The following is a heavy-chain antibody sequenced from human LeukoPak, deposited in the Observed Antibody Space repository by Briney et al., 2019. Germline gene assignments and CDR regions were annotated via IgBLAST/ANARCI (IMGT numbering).Heavy chain of an antibody. D-gene: IGHD5-18*01. CDR3: ARRGYSYRLRTGASDI. CDR2: INHSGST. V-gene: IGHV4-34*01. J-gene: IGHJ3*02. CDR1: GGSFSGYY. Sequence: SETLSLTCAVYGGSFSGYYWSWIRQPPGKGLEWIGEINHSGSTNYNPSLKSRVTISVDTSKDQFSLKLSSVTAADTAVYYCARRGYSYRLRTGASDIWGQGTMVTVSS.